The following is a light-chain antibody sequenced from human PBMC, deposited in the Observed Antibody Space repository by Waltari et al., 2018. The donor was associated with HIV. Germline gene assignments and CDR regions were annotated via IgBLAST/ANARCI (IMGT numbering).Light chain of an antibody. Sequence: QSVLTQPPSASGTPGQRVTISCSGSSSNIGDNYVYWYQQLPGPAPKLLIYRNYQRPSGVPDRFSGALSGTSGSLAISGLRSGDEGDFYCASWDDSLRNWVFCGGTKLTVL. J-gene: IGLJ3*02. V-gene: IGLV1-47*01. CDR1: SSNIGDNY. CDR3: ASWDDSLRNWV. CDR2: RNY.